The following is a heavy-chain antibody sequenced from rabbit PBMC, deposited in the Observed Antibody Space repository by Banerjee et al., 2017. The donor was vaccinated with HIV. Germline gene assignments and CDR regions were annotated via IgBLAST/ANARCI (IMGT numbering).Heavy chain of an antibody. Sequence: EESGGDLVKPEGSLTLTCTASGFSFSSNYWICWVRQAPGKGLELIACIYTSSGSTWYASWVKGRFTISKTSSTTVTLQMTSLTAADTATYFCARSAGYGYYGYTKLWSQGTLVTVS. CDR3: ARSAGYGYYGYTKL. CDR2: IYTSSGST. J-gene: IGHJ4*01. D-gene: IGHD6-1*01. V-gene: IGHV1S45*01. CDR1: GFSFSSNYW.